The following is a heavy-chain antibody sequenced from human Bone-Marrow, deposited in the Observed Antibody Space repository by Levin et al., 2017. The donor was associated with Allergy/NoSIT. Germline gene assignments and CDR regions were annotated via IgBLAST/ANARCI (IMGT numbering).Heavy chain of an antibody. J-gene: IGHJ4*02. Sequence: PGGSLRLSCAASGFTFSTYVMNWVRQAPGKGLEWVAAIWSDGSRRYYADSVRGRFSISRDNSNSTLFLQMDSLRAEDTAVYYCARDGRSEDFFDYWGQGTLVTVSS. CDR1: GFTFSTYV. D-gene: IGHD1-26*01. V-gene: IGHV3-33*01. CDR3: ARDGRSEDFFDY. CDR2: IWSDGSRR.